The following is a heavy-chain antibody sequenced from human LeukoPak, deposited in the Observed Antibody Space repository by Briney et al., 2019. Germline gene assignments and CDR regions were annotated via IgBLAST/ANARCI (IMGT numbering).Heavy chain of an antibody. CDR2: INPNSGGT. V-gene: IGHV1-2*02. CDR1: GYTFTGYY. Sequence: GASVKVSCKASGYTFTGYYMHWVRQAPGQGLEWMGWINPNSGGTNYAQKFQGRVTMTRDTSISTAYMELSRLRSDDTAVYYCARALPLMVYVRQPYDYWGQGTLVTVSS. CDR3: ARALPLMVYVRQPYDY. D-gene: IGHD2-8*01. J-gene: IGHJ4*02.